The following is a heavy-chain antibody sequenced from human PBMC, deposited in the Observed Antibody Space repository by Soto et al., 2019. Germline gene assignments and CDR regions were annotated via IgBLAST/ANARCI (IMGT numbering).Heavy chain of an antibody. V-gene: IGHV4-34*01. CDR3: ARRRTSVWFDP. CDR2: INHSGST. D-gene: IGHD1-1*01. CDR1: GGSFSGYY. J-gene: IGHJ5*02. Sequence: PSETLSLTCAVYGGSFSGYYWSWIRQPPGKGLEWIGEINHSGSTNYNPSLKSRATISVDTSKNQFSLKLSSVTAADTAVYYCARRRTSVWFDPWGQGTLVTVSS.